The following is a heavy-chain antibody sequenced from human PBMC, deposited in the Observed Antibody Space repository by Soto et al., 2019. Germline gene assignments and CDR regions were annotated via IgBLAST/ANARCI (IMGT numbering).Heavy chain of an antibody. Sequence: QVQLQQWGAGLLKPSETLSLTCAVCGGSFSGYYWSWIRQPPGKGLEWIGEINHSGSTNYNPSLKSRVTISVDTSKNQFSLKLSSVTAADTAVYYCARRAVTTQDYYYYGMDVWGQGTTVTVSS. V-gene: IGHV4-34*01. CDR2: INHSGST. CDR3: ARRAVTTQDYYYYGMDV. J-gene: IGHJ6*02. CDR1: GGSFSGYY. D-gene: IGHD4-17*01.